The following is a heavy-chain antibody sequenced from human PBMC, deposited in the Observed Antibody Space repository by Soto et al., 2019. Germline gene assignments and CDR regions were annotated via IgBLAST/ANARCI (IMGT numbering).Heavy chain of an antibody. CDR2: IWYDGSNQ. J-gene: IGHJ6*02. CDR1: GFTFSSYA. V-gene: IGHV3-33*01. Sequence: PGGSLRLSCAASGFTFSSYAMHWVSQAPGKGLEWVAVIWYDGSNQDFADSVKGRFTISRDNSKNTLYLQMNSLRDEDTAVYYCAREVVAGPYYYYGMDVWGQGTTVTVSS. CDR3: AREVVAGPYYYYGMDV. D-gene: IGHD6-19*01.